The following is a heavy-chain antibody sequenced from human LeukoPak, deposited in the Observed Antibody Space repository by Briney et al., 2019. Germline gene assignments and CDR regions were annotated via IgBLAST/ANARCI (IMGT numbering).Heavy chain of an antibody. CDR1: GFTFSSYE. Sequence: GGSLRLSCAASGFTFSSYEMNWVRQAPGKGLEWVSYISSSGSTIYYADSVKGRFTISRDNSKNMLYLQMNSLRGEDTAVYYCARAEKSSSYFIRSKYYLDVWGKGTTVTISS. D-gene: IGHD6-13*01. CDR3: ARAEKSSSYFIRSKYYLDV. J-gene: IGHJ6*03. CDR2: ISSSGSTI. V-gene: IGHV3-48*03.